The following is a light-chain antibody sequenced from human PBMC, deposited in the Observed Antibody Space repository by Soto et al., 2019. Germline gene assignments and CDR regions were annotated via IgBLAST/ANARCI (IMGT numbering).Light chain of an antibody. CDR2: EGN. CDR1: SSDVGTYNL. CDR3: SLYTSENTYV. J-gene: IGLJ1*01. V-gene: IGLV2-14*02. Sequence: QSALSQPASVSGSPGQSISISCTGSSSDVGTYNLVSWYQQRPGKGPKLMIYEGNKRPSGVSSRFSGSKSGDTASLTISGLQAADEVDYYCSLYTSENTYVFGTGTKLTVL.